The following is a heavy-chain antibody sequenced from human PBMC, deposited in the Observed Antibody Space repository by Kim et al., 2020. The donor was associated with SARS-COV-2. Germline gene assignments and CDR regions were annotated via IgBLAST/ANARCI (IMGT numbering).Heavy chain of an antibody. D-gene: IGHD3-10*01. CDR2: INHSGST. J-gene: IGHJ4*02. Sequence: SETLSLTCAVYGGSFSGYYWSWIRQPPGKGLEWSGEINHSGSTSYNQSLKSRVTISVDTSKNQFSLKLSSVTAADTAVYYCARGLGSGSYYGFWGQGTLVTVSS. V-gene: IGHV4-34*01. CDR3: ARGLGSGSYYGF. CDR1: GGSFSGYY.